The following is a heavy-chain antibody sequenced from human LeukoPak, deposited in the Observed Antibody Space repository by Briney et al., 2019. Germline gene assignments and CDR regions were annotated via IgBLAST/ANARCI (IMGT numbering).Heavy chain of an antibody. J-gene: IGHJ4*02. D-gene: IGHD3-3*01. Sequence: SETLSLTCAVSGGSISSYYWSWLRQPPGKGLEWIGYIYYSGSTNYNPSLKSRVTISVDTSKNQFSLKLSSVTAADTAVYYCARHDFWSGYYTFDYWGQGTLVTVSS. V-gene: IGHV4-59*08. CDR3: ARHDFWSGYYTFDY. CDR1: GGSISSYY. CDR2: IYYSGST.